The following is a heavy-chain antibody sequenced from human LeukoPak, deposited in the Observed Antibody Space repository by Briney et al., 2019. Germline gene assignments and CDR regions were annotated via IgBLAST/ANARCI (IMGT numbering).Heavy chain of an antibody. V-gene: IGHV1-46*01. CDR3: ARDNDFDY. D-gene: IGHD2-8*01. CDR1: GYTFTSYY. Sequence: ASVKVSCKASGYTFTSYYIHWVRQAPGQGLEWMGIIYPGGGSTSYAQKFQGRVTMTRDMSASTVYMELSSLRSEDTAVYYCARDNDFDYWGQGTLVTVSS. J-gene: IGHJ4*02. CDR2: IYPGGGST.